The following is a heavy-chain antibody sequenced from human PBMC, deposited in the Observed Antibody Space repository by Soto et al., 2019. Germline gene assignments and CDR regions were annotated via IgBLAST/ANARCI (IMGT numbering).Heavy chain of an antibody. J-gene: IGHJ4*02. CDR3: ARSGANYNIRAY. V-gene: IGHV3-11*06. Sequence: GSVRLSCAASGFTFSDYCMSCIRQAPGKGLEWLSYSSDSGTFTRYADSVKGRFSISRDNAKNSLYLQINSLRGEDTAIYYCARSGANYNIRAYWGQGTPV. CDR1: GFTFSDYC. CDR2: SSDSGTFT. D-gene: IGHD1-7*01.